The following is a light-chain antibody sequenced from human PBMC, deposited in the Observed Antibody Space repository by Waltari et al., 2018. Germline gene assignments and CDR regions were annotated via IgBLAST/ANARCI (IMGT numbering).Light chain of an antibody. CDR2: GAS. Sequence: EIVMTQSTATLSGSPGERATLSCRASQSVGSNLAWYQQKPGQAPRLLISGASTGATGVPARFSGSGSGTEFTLTISSLQSEDFAIYYCQQHNNWPLTFGGGTKVESK. CDR3: QQHNNWPLT. V-gene: IGKV3-15*01. J-gene: IGKJ4*01. CDR1: QSVGSN.